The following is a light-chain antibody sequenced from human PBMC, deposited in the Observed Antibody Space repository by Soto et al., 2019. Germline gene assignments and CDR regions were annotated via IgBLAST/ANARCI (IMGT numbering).Light chain of an antibody. J-gene: IGKJ1*01. CDR2: GAS. CDR1: QSVLYSPNNKNY. V-gene: IGKV4-1*01. Sequence: DIVMTQSPDSLAVSLGERATINCKSSQSVLYSPNNKNYLAWYQQKPGQAPRLLIYGASTRATGIPARFSGSGSGTEFTLTISSLQSEDFAVYYCQQYNNWPPWTFGQGTKVEIK. CDR3: QQYNNWPPWT.